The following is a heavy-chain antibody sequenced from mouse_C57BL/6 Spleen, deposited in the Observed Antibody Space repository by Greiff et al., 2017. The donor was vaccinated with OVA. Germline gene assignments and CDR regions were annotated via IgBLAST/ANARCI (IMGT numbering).Heavy chain of an antibody. J-gene: IGHJ3*01. CDR1: GYTFTDYN. CDR2: INPNNGGT. Sequence: VHVKQSGPELVKPGASVKIPCKASGYTFTDYNMDWVKQSHGKSLEWIGDINPNNGGTIYNQKFKGKATLTVDKSSSTAYMELRSLTSEDTAVYYCARAIYYYGSSSWFAYWGQGTLVTVSA. D-gene: IGHD1-1*01. V-gene: IGHV1-18*01. CDR3: ARAIYYYGSSSWFAY.